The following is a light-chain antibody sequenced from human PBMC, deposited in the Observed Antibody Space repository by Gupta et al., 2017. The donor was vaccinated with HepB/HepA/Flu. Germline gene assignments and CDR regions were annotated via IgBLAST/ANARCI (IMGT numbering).Light chain of an antibody. Sequence: HSVLTQPPSVSPAPGQKVAISCSGSNTNIGNNYVAWYQQLPGTAPRLLIYNNNKRPSGIPDRFSGSKSGTSATLGITGLQTGDEADYYCGTWDDSLSAHVVFGGGTRLTVL. CDR3: GTWDDSLSAHVV. CDR2: NNN. J-gene: IGLJ2*01. V-gene: IGLV1-51*01. CDR1: NTNIGNNY.